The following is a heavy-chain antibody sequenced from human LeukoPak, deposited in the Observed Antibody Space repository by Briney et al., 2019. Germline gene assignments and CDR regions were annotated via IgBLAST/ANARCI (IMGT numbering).Heavy chain of an antibody. D-gene: IGHD3-16*02. CDR2: RKQDGSEK. CDR1: GFTFSSYW. Sequence: GGSLRLSCAASGFTFSSYWMSWVRRAPGKGLEWVANRKQDGSEKSYVDSVKGRFTISRENAKNSLYLQMNSLRAEDTAVYYCARVCYDYVWGSYRYTGGYFDYWGQGTLVTVSS. CDR3: ARVCYDYVWGSYRYTGGYFDY. V-gene: IGHV3-7*01. J-gene: IGHJ4*02.